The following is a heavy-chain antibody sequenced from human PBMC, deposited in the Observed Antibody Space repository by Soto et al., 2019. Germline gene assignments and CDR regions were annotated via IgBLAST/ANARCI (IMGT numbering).Heavy chain of an antibody. J-gene: IGHJ4*02. CDR1: GFTFCNYA. V-gene: IGHV3-23*01. Sequence: GGSPRLSCAASGFTFCNYAMNWVRQAPGKGLEWVSGITGSGGTTFYADSVKGRFTISRDNSKNTVYLQMNSVRADDTAVYYCAKEYTSTSKGSFDYWGQGALVTVSS. D-gene: IGHD1-26*01. CDR3: AKEYTSTSKGSFDY. CDR2: ITGSGGTT.